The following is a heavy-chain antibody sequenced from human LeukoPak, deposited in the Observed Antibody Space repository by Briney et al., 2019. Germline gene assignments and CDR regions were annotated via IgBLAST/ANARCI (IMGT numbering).Heavy chain of an antibody. Sequence: SETLSLTCTVSGGSMSPYHWGWIRQPPGKGLEWTGYIYYSGSTNYNPSLNSRVTISVDTSKNQFSLKLSSVTAADTAVYYCARGDILTGYYSTSFDYWGQGTLVTVSS. J-gene: IGHJ4*02. CDR2: IYYSGST. V-gene: IGHV4-59*12. CDR1: GGSMSPYH. D-gene: IGHD3-9*01. CDR3: ARGDILTGYYSTSFDY.